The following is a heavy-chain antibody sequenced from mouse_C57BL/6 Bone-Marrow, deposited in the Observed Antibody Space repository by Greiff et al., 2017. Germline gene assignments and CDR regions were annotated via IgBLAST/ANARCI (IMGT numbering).Heavy chain of an antibody. CDR3: TSHYYDYDGAMDY. J-gene: IGHJ4*01. V-gene: IGHV1-5*01. D-gene: IGHD2-4*01. CDR2: IYPGNSDT. CDR1: GYTFTSYW. Sequence: VQLQQSGTVLARPGASVKMSCKTSGYTFTSYWMHWVKQRPGQGLEWIGAIYPGNSDTSYNQKFKGKAKLTAVTSASTAYMELSSLKNKDSAVYYCTSHYYDYDGAMDYWGQGTSVTVSS.